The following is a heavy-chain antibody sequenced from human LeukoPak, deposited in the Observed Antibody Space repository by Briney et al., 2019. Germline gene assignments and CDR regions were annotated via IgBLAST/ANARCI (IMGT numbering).Heavy chain of an antibody. V-gene: IGHV4-39*01. CDR2: IYYSGST. CDR3: ARQRTDFWSGLRENFDY. Sequence: SETLSLTCTVSGGSISSSSYYWGWIRQPPGKGLEWIGSIYYSGSTYYNPSLKSRVTISVDTSKNQFSLKLSSVTAADTAGYYCARQRTDFWSGLRENFDYWGQGTLVTVSS. J-gene: IGHJ4*02. CDR1: GGSISSSSYY. D-gene: IGHD3-3*01.